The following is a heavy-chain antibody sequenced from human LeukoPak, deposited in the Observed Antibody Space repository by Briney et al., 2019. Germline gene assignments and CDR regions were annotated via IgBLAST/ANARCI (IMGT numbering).Heavy chain of an antibody. D-gene: IGHD4-17*01. V-gene: IGHV3-21*01. CDR2: ISSSSSYI. CDR3: AREGGGTTVSPWYYYYYMDV. J-gene: IGHJ6*03. Sequence: PGGSLRLSCAASGFTFSSYSMNWVRHAPGKGLEWVSSISSSSSYIHYADSVKGRFTISRDNAKNSLYLQMNSLRAEDTAVYYCAREGGGTTVSPWYYYYYMDVWGKGTTVTVSS. CDR1: GFTFSSYS.